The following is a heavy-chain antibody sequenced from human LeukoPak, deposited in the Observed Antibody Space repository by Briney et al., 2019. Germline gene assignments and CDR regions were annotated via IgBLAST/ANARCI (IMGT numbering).Heavy chain of an antibody. J-gene: IGHJ5*02. CDR2: IKSKTDGGTT. V-gene: IGHV3-15*01. CDR1: GLTFSNAW. CDR3: TTDRYCSGGSCYL. D-gene: IGHD2-15*01. Sequence: GGSLRLSCAASGLTFSNAWMSWVRQAPGKGLEWVGRIKSKTDGGTTDYAAPVKGRFTISRDDSKNTLYLQMSSLKTEDTAVYYCTTDRYCSGGSCYLWGQGTLVTVSS.